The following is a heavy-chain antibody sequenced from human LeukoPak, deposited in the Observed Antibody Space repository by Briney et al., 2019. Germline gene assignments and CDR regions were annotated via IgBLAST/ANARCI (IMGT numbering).Heavy chain of an antibody. CDR1: GGSISSYF. CDR2: IYYSGST. J-gene: IGHJ3*02. Sequence: SEALSFTYTVSGGSISSYFWSWLRQPPGKGLEWVGYIYYSGSTNYNHSLKSRVTMSVDTSKNQFSLKLSSVTTADTAVFYCARAGWELLPRAFDIWGQETMVTVSS. V-gene: IGHV4-59*01. D-gene: IGHD1-26*01. CDR3: ARAGWELLPRAFDI.